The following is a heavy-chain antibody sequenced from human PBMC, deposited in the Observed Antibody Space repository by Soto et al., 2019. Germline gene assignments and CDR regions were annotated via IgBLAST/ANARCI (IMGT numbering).Heavy chain of an antibody. D-gene: IGHD3-9*01. CDR2: ISSGSKTI. V-gene: IGHV3-48*02. Sequence: AGGALRVSCADSGFTFSGYSVNWVRQAPGKGLEWVSYISSGSKTIYYAESVKGRFTVSRDNARNSQYLQMNSLRDEDTAVYYCAREDILGVRSFDYWGQGTLVTVSS. J-gene: IGHJ4*02. CDR1: GFTFSGYS. CDR3: AREDILGVRSFDY.